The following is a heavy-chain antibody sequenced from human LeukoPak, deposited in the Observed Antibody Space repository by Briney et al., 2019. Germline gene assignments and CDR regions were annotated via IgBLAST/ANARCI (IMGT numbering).Heavy chain of an antibody. CDR2: ISPNSGGT. V-gene: IGHV1-2*02. Sequence: ASVTVSCKASRYTFTAYYIHWVRQAPGQGLEWMGWISPNSGGTDYAQKFKGRVTMTRDTSISTTYVELSSLTSDDTAVYYCAIQPWGSGNNWYFDLWGRGTLVTVSS. D-gene: IGHD7-27*01. CDR3: AIQPWGSGNNWYFDL. J-gene: IGHJ2*01. CDR1: RYTFTAYY.